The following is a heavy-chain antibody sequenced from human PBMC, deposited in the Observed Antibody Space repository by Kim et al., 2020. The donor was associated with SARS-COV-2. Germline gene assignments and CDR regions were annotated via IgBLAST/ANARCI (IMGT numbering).Heavy chain of an antibody. CDR3: AKGNSGTYADFDN. D-gene: IGHD1-26*01. V-gene: IGHV3-23*01. CDR1: GFTFSSYA. Sequence: GGSLRLSCAASGFTFSSYAMSWVRQAPGQGLEWVSAISCSGSNTYYADSVKGRFTISRDNSKNTLYLQMNSLRAEDTAVYYCAKGNSGTYADFDNWGQGTLVTVSS. CDR2: ISCSGSNT. J-gene: IGHJ4*02.